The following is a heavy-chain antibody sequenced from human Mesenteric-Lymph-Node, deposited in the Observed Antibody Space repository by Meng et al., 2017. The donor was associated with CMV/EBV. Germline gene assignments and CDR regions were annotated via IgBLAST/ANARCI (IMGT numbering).Heavy chain of an antibody. D-gene: IGHD1-26*01. V-gene: IGHV4-39*07. Sequence: GPLRLSCTVSGVSMRTSNYYWGSVRQPPGKGLEWIGNVYYSGDTYYNPPLKSRVTMSLDTSKKQFSLNMNSVTAADTAVYYCARGEASQYAFDIWGHGTKVTVSS. J-gene: IGHJ3*02. CDR3: ARGEASQYAFDI. CDR2: VYYSGDT. CDR1: GVSMRTSNYY.